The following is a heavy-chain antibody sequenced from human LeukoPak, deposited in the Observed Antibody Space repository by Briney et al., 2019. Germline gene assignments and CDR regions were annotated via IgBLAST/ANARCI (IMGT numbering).Heavy chain of an antibody. CDR3: ARVRSGYYKGAFDI. D-gene: IGHD3-22*01. V-gene: IGHV3-23*01. Sequence: GGSLRLSCTASGLSLNSYAMSWVRQVPGKGLEWVSASSSSDDGKWYAESVKGRFTISRDNSKNTLYLQMNSLRAEDTAVYYCARVRSGYYKGAFDIWGQGTMVTVSS. CDR1: GLSLNSYA. J-gene: IGHJ3*02. CDR2: SSSSDDGK.